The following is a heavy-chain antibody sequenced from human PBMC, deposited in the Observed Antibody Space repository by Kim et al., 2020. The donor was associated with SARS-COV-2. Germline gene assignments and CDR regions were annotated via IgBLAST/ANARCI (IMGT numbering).Heavy chain of an antibody. CDR2: IYYNGST. J-gene: IGHJ4*02. CDR1: GGSISSYY. Sequence: SETLSLTCTVSGGSISSYYWSWIRQSPGKGLEWIGYIYYNGSTNYNPSLRSRVTISVDRSKNQFSLKLNSVTAADTAVYYCARGPCGLFDYWGQGTLVTVSS. CDR3: ARGPCGLFDY. V-gene: IGHV4-59*13.